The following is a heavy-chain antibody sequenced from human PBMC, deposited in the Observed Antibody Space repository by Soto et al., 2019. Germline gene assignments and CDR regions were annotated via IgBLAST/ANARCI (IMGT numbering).Heavy chain of an antibody. CDR2: IYYSGST. J-gene: IGHJ4*02. D-gene: IGHD3-22*01. CDR3: ARSAYYDSSGYYV. CDR1: GGSVSSGSYY. Sequence: SETLSLTCTVSGGSVSSGSYYWSWIRQPPGKGLEWIGYIYYSGSTNYNPSLKSRVTVSVDTSKNQFSLKLSSVTAADTAVYYCARSAYYDSSGYYVWGQGTLVTVSS. V-gene: IGHV4-61*01.